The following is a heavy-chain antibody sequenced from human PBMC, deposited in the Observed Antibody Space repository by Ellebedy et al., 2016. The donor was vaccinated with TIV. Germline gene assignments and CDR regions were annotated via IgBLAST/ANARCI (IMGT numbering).Heavy chain of an antibody. J-gene: IGHJ4*02. CDR2: IHSDGRTT. V-gene: IGHV3-74*01. D-gene: IGHD5-24*01. Sequence: GGSLRLXXAASGFTFHAYWMHWVRQAPGKGLMWVSRIHSDGRTTSYADSVKGRFAISRDSAKNMLYLQMNSLRAEDTAVFYCVRDQMGSSYPFDYWGQGTLVTVSP. CDR1: GFTFHAYW. CDR3: VRDQMGSSYPFDY.